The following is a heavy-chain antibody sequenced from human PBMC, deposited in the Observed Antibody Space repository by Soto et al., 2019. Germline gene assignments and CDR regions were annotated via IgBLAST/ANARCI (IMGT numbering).Heavy chain of an antibody. Sequence: GGSLRLSCAASGFTFSSYSMNWVRQAPGKGLEWVSSISSSSSYIYYADSVKGRFTISRDNAKNSLYLQMNSLRAEDTAVYYCARDGCSSTSCPVDYYYGMDVWGQGTTVTV. CDR3: ARDGCSSTSCPVDYYYGMDV. V-gene: IGHV3-21*01. CDR1: GFTFSSYS. D-gene: IGHD2-2*01. J-gene: IGHJ6*02. CDR2: ISSSSSYI.